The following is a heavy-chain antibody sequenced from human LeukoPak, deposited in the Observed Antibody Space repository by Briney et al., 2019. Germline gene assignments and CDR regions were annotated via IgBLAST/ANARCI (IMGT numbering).Heavy chain of an antibody. CDR2: RYYNGNT. Sequence: SETLSLTCTVSGGSFSSNYNWDWIRQPPGKGLEWIGSRYYNGNTYYNPSLKSRLTISVDTSKSHFSLQLRSVTAEDTAVYFCTRSSDFGGYYFYYYMDVWGKGTTVSVSS. CDR1: GGSFSSNYN. J-gene: IGHJ6*03. V-gene: IGHV4-39*02. D-gene: IGHD4-23*01. CDR3: TRSSDFGGYYFYYYMDV.